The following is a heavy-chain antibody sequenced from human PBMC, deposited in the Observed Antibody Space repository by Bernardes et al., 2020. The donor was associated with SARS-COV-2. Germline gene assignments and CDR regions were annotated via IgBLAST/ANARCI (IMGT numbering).Heavy chain of an antibody. V-gene: IGHV3-33*01. CDR2: IWYDGSNK. J-gene: IGHJ3*02. Sequence: GGSLRLSCAASGFTFSSYGMHWVRQAPGKGLEWVAVIWYDGSNKYYADSVKGRFTISRDNSKNTLYLQMNSLRAEDTAVYYCARDSSGWYFSYAFDSWGQGTMVTVSS. CDR3: ARDSSGWYFSYAFDS. D-gene: IGHD6-19*01. CDR1: GFTFSSYG.